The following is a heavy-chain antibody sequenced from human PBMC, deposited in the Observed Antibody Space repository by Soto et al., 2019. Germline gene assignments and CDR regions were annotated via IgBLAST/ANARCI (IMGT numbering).Heavy chain of an antibody. J-gene: IGHJ4*02. D-gene: IGHD5-18*01. Sequence: PSDTLSLTCTVSGGSISSYYWSWIRQPPGKGLEWIGYIYYSGSTNYNPSLKSRVTISVDTSKNQFSLKLSSVTAADTAVYYCARGSMYSYGAYNSDYWGQGTLVTVSS. CDR3: ARGSMYSYGAYNSDY. V-gene: IGHV4-59*01. CDR1: GGSISSYY. CDR2: IYYSGST.